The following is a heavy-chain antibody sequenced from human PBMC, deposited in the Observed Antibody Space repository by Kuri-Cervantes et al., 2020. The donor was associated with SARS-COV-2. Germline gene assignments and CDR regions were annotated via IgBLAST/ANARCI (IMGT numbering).Heavy chain of an antibody. D-gene: IGHD6-19*01. CDR3: ARSTKQWPAPDFDY. CDR1: GFTFSSYA. Sequence: GGSLRLSCAASGFTFSSYAMSWVRQAPGKGLEWVSAISGSGGSTYYADSVKGRFTISRDNSKNTLYLQMNSLRAEDTAVYYCARSTKQWPAPDFDYWGQGTLVTVSS. V-gene: IGHV3-23*01. CDR2: ISGSGGST. J-gene: IGHJ4*02.